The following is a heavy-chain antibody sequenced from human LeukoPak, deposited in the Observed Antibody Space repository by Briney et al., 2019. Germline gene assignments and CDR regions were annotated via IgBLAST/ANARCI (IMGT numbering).Heavy chain of an antibody. CDR3: ARGLGTRWFFDY. CDR1: GYTFTSYG. CDR2: IIPVFGTT. Sequence: SVKVSCKASGYTFTSYGISWVRQAPGQGLEWMGRIIPVFGTTTYAQKFQDRVTITADESTTTAYMELRRLTSEDTAMYYCARGLGTRWFFDYWGQGTLVTVSS. J-gene: IGHJ4*02. V-gene: IGHV1-69*13. D-gene: IGHD1-1*01.